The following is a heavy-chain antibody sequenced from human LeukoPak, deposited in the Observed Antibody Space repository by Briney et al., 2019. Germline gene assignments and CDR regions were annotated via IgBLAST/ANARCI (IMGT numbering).Heavy chain of an antibody. D-gene: IGHD3-16*01. Sequence: SETLPLTCTVSGDSFTSVTDYWAWIRQPPGKGLEWIASGDYSGGTYYNPSLESRVAISADMSKNQISLKLTSVTGADTAVYYCAREGGPYDYWGQGTLVTVSS. CDR1: GDSFTSVTDY. V-gene: IGHV4-39*07. J-gene: IGHJ4*02. CDR2: GDYSGGT. CDR3: AREGGPYDY.